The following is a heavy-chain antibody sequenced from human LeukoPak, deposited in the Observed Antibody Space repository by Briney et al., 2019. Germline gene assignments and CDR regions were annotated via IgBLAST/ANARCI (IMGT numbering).Heavy chain of an antibody. V-gene: IGHV4-4*07. Sequence: SETLSLTCSVSGGSISSYYWNWIRQPAGKGPEWIGRVFNTGTTNYNPSLKSRVTMSLDTSKSQFSLSLSSVTAADTAIYWCAKSGDFYFGMDIWGQGTTVTVSS. D-gene: IGHD2-15*01. CDR3: AKSGDFYFGMDI. J-gene: IGHJ6*02. CDR1: GGSISSYY. CDR2: VFNTGTT.